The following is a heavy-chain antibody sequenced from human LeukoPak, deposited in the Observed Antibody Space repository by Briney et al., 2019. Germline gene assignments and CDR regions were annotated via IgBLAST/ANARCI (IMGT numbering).Heavy chain of an antibody. V-gene: IGHV4-59*01. CDR3: ARDLGYCSGGSCYRWFDP. CDR1: GGSISSYY. J-gene: IGHJ5*02. Sequence: SETLSLTSTVSGGSISSYYWSWIRQPPGKGLEWIGYIYYSGSTNYNPSLKSRVTISVDTSKNQFSLKLSSVTAADTAVYYCARDLGYCSGGSCYRWFDPWGQGTLVTVSS. D-gene: IGHD2-15*01. CDR2: IYYSGST.